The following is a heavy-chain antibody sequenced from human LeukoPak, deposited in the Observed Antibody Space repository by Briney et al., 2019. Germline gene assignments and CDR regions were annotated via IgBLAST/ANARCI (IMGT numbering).Heavy chain of an antibody. CDR2: ISYDGSNK. Sequence: GGSLRLSCAASGFTFSSYGMHWVRQAPGKGLEWVAVISYDGSNKYYADSVKGRFTISRDNSKNTLYLQMNSLRAEDTAVYYCAKAYDYQNYFDYWGQGTLVTVSS. V-gene: IGHV3-30*18. D-gene: IGHD3-16*01. CDR1: GFTFSSYG. J-gene: IGHJ4*02. CDR3: AKAYDYQNYFDY.